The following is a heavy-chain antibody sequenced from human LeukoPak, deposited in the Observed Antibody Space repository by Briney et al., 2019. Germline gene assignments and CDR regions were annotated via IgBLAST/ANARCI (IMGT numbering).Heavy chain of an antibody. Sequence: PGGSLRLSCAASGFTFSSYSMNWVRQAPGKGLEWVLSISSSSSYIYYADSVKGRFTISRDNAKNSLYLQMNSLRAEDTAVYYCASEGGIAAAGTQLDYWGQGTLVTVSS. D-gene: IGHD6-13*01. CDR1: GFTFSSYS. J-gene: IGHJ4*02. CDR3: ASEGGIAAAGTQLDY. CDR2: ISSSSSYI. V-gene: IGHV3-21*01.